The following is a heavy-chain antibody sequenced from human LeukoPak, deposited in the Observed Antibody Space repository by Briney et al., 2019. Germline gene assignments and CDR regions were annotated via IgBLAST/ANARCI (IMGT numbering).Heavy chain of an antibody. D-gene: IGHD1-26*01. CDR1: GFTVSGNY. V-gene: IGHV3-66*01. Sequence: GGSLRLSCAASGFTVSGNYMSWVRQAPGKGLEWVSGIYSGYSTYYADSVKGRFTISRDNSKNTLYLQMNSLRAEDTAVYYCARAPSGSYYDSYAFDIWGQGTMVTVSS. J-gene: IGHJ3*02. CDR2: IYSGYST. CDR3: ARAPSGSYYDSYAFDI.